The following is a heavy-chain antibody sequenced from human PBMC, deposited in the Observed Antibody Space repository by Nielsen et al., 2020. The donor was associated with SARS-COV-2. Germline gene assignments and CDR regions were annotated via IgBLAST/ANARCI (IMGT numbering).Heavy chain of an antibody. Sequence: ESLKISCVVSGFTISTYAMSWVRQAPGKGLEWVSAISASTYYADSVKGRFTISRDNSKNTLYLQMNSLRAEDTAVYYCAREGRKLPLDYWGQGTLVTVSS. J-gene: IGHJ4*02. CDR2: ISAST. D-gene: IGHD5-24*01. V-gene: IGHV3-23*01. CDR1: GFTISTYA. CDR3: AREGRKLPLDY.